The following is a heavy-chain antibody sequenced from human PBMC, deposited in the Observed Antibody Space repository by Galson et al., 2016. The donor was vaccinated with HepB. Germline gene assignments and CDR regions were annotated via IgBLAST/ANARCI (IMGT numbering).Heavy chain of an antibody. D-gene: IGHD6-19*01. CDR2: VSGSGGST. CDR3: AKDPEKYTSGWYQGGY. V-gene: IGHV3-23*01. Sequence: PGKGLEWVSAVSGSGGSTYYADSVKGRFTISGDNSKNTLYLEMNSLRAEDTAVYYCAKDPEKYTSGWYQGGYWGQGTLVTVSA. J-gene: IGHJ4*02.